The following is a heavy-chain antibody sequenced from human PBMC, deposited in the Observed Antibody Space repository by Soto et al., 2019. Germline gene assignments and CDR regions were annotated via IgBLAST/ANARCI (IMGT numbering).Heavy chain of an antibody. V-gene: IGHV4-30-4*08. CDR2: VSYSGTP. J-gene: IGHJ2*01. CDR3: ARYVGYCSGSSCPDWYFDL. Sequence: QVQLQESGPGLVKPSQTLSLTCTVSGGSISAGDYYWSWIRQRPGKGLECIGYVSYSGTPYYNPSLKSRLAISIDTSKNQLSLKLNSVTAADTATYFCARYVGYCSGSSCPDWYFDLWGRGTLVTVSS. D-gene: IGHD2-2*01. CDR1: GGSISAGDYY.